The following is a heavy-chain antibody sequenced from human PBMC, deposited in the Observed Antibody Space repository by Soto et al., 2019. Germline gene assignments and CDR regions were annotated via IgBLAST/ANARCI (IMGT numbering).Heavy chain of an antibody. CDR2: AHHSGST. Sequence: SETLSLTCAVSGGSISGTNWWSWVRQTPGKGLEWIGEAHHSGSTNYNPSLKSRVTISVDKSKNQFSLKLNSVTAADTAVYYCARETYGDYVGYFDHWGQGTLVT. CDR1: GGSISGTNW. J-gene: IGHJ4*02. CDR3: ARETYGDYVGYFDH. D-gene: IGHD4-17*01. V-gene: IGHV4-4*02.